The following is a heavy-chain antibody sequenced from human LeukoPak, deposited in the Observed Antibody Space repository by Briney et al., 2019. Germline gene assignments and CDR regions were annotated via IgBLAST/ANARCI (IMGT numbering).Heavy chain of an antibody. D-gene: IGHD3-3*01. J-gene: IGHJ3*02. CDR2: IYYSGST. V-gene: IGHV4-59*01. CDR3: ASYAIFGVVPMGAFDI. CDR1: GGSISSYY. Sequence: SETLSLTCTVSGGSISSYYWSWIRQPPGKGLEWIGYIYYSGSTNYNPSLKSRVTISVDTSKNQFSLKLSSVTAADTAVYYCASYAIFGVVPMGAFDIWGQGTMVTVSS.